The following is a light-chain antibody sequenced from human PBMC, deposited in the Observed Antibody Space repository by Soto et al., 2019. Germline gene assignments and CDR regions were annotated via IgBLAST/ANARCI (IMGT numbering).Light chain of an antibody. CDR3: QQYPIYPLT. J-gene: IGKJ4*01. Sequence: DIQMTQSPSTLSASVGDRVTFTCRASQTINRWLAWYQQKPGEAPKLLIYAASTLESGVPSRFSGSGFGTEFTLTISSLQPDDFTTYYCQQYPIYPLTFGGGTRVEIK. CDR1: QTINRW. CDR2: AAS. V-gene: IGKV1-5*03.